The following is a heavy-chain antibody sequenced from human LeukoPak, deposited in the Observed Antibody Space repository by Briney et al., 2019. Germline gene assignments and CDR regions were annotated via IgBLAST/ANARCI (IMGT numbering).Heavy chain of an antibody. V-gene: IGHV4-4*07. D-gene: IGHD2-2*01. Sequence: NSSETLSLTCTVSGGSISSYYWSWIRQPAGKGLEWIGRIYTSGSTNYNPSLKSRVTMSVDTSKNQFSLKLSSVTAADTAVYYCTRSRRGCSSTSCNNWFDPWGQGTLVTVSS. CDR2: IYTSGST. CDR1: GGSISSYY. CDR3: TRSRRGCSSTSCNNWFDP. J-gene: IGHJ5*02.